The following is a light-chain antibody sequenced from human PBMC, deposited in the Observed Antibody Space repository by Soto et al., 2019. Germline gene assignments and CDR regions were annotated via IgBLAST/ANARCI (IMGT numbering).Light chain of an antibody. V-gene: IGKV3-20*01. CDR2: GAS. CDR3: QQYGSSPST. J-gene: IGKJ2*02. CDR1: QSVSSNL. Sequence: EIVLTQSPGTLSLSPGERATLSCRASQSVSSNLLAWYQQKPGQAPRLLIYGASSRATAIPDRFSGSGAGADLTLTISRLEPEEFAVYYCQQYGSSPSTFGQGNKLEIK.